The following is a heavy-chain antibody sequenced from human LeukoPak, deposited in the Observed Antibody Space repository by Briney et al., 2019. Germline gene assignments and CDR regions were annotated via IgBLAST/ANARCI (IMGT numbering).Heavy chain of an antibody. CDR1: GYTFTSYD. CDR3: ARGHSSAYDSCDT. CDR2: TNPNSGNA. Sequence: ASVKVSCKASGYTFTSYDINWVRQAAGQGLEWMGWTNPNSGNAAYAQKFQGRVTMTSNTSRTTAYMELSSLRSEDTAVYYCARGHSSAYDSCDTWGQGTLVTVPS. V-gene: IGHV1-8*01. J-gene: IGHJ5*02. D-gene: IGHD5-12*01.